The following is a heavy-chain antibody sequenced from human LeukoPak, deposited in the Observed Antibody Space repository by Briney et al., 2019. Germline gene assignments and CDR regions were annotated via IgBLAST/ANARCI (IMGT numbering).Heavy chain of an antibody. Sequence: ASVKVSCKASGYTFTSYGICWMRQAPGQGLEWMGIINPSGGSTSYAQKFQGRVTMTRDTSTSTVYMELSSLRSEDTAVYYCARMEGYCSGGSCAHDYWGQGTLVTVSS. V-gene: IGHV1-46*01. D-gene: IGHD2-15*01. CDR3: ARMEGYCSGGSCAHDY. CDR1: GYTFTSYG. CDR2: INPSGGST. J-gene: IGHJ4*02.